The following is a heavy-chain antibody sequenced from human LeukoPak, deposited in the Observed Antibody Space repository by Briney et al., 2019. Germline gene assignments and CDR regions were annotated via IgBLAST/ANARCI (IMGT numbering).Heavy chain of an antibody. V-gene: IGHV4-34*01. J-gene: IGHJ4*02. CDR2: INHSGST. D-gene: IGHD1-26*01. CDR3: AREPGGRYCGSYFDY. CDR1: GGFFSGYY. Sequence: PSETLSLTCAVYGGFFSGYYWSWIRQPPGKGLEWIGEINHSGSTNYNPSLKSRVTISVDTSKNQFSLKLSSVTAADTAVYYCAREPGGRYCGSYFDYWGQGTLVTVSP.